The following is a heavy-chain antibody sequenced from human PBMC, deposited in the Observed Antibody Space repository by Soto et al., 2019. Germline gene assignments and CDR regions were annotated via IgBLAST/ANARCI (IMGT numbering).Heavy chain of an antibody. CDR2: INHSGST. V-gene: IGHV4-34*01. J-gene: IGHJ5*02. D-gene: IGHD3-10*01. CDR1: GGSFSGYY. CDR3: ARSGKRITMVRGVSTLNLFDP. Sequence: QVQLQQWGAGLLKPSETLSLTCAVYGGSFSGYYWSWIRQPPGKGLEWIGEINHSGSTNYNPSLTSRVTISVDTSKTQFSLKLSSVTAADTAVYYCARSGKRITMVRGVSTLNLFDPWGQGTLVTVSS.